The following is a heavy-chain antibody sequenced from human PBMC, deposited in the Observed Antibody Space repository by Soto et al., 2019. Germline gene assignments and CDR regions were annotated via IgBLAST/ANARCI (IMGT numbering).Heavy chain of an antibody. D-gene: IGHD3-16*02. CDR3: ARDGDYIWGSYPKAPFEY. CDR1: RFTFSSYS. CDR2: ISSSSSYI. Sequence: LRLSFEASRFTFSSYSINWGLPPPLNGLELVSCISSSSSYIYYADSVKGRFTISRDNAKNSLYLQMNSLRAEDTAVYYCARDGDYIWGSYPKAPFEYWGQGTLVTVSS. J-gene: IGHJ4*02. V-gene: IGHV3-21*01.